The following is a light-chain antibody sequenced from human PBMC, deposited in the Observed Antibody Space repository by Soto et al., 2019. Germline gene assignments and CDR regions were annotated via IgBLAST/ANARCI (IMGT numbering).Light chain of an antibody. CDR1: QSVSSN. J-gene: IGKJ2*01. V-gene: IGKV3-15*01. CDR3: QQYNNWPTP. Sequence: EIVMTQSPATLSVSPGERATLSCRASQSVSSNLAWYQQKPGQAPRLLIYGASTRATGVPARFSGSGSGTEFTLTINSLQSEDFAVYYCQQYNNWPTPFGQGTKLEIK. CDR2: GAS.